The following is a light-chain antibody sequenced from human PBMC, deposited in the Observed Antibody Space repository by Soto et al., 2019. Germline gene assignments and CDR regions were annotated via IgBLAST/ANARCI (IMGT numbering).Light chain of an antibody. V-gene: IGLV2-8*01. CDR2: EVN. Sequence: QSALTQPPSASGSPGQSVALSFTGTRSDVGGYNYVSWYQQHPGKAPKLMIYEVNKRPSGVPDRFSGSKSGNTASLTVSGLQAEDEADYYCSSYAGSSNVFGTGTKLTVL. J-gene: IGLJ1*01. CDR3: SSYAGSSNV. CDR1: RSDVGGYNY.